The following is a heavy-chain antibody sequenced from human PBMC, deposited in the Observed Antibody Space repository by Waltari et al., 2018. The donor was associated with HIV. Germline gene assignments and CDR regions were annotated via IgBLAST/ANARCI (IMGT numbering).Heavy chain of an antibody. D-gene: IGHD3-22*01. CDR1: GFSLSNPRMG. Sequence: QVTLKESGPVLMKPTETLTLTCTVSGFSLSNPRMGVSLIRQPPGTALEWLAHIFSNDEKSYSTSLKSRLTISKDTSKSQVVLTMTNMDPVDTATYYCARIPMYYYDTSGSPTFDYWGQGTLVTVSS. J-gene: IGHJ4*02. V-gene: IGHV2-26*01. CDR2: IFSNDEK. CDR3: ARIPMYYYDTSGSPTFDY.